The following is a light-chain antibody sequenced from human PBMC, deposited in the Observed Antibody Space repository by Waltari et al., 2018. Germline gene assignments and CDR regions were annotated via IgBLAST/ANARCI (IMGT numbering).Light chain of an antibody. Sequence: EIVLTQSPGTLSLSPGERATLSCRASQSVSSSYLALYQQKPGQAPRLLIYCSSSRAPGIPDRFSVSGSGTDFTLTISRLEPEDFAVYYCQQYGSSPPVTFGGGTKVEIK. V-gene: IGKV3-20*01. CDR1: QSVSSSY. J-gene: IGKJ4*01. CDR3: QQYGSSPPVT. CDR2: CSS.